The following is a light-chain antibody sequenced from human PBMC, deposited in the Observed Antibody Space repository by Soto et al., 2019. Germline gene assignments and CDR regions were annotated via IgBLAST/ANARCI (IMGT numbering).Light chain of an antibody. Sequence: SVLTQPPSASGTPGQRVTISCSGSSPNIGSNIVNWYQQLPGTAPKLLIYSNSQRPSGVPDRFSGSKSGTSASLAIRGLQSDDEADYYCAAWDDSLNGYVFGTGTKGTVL. CDR3: AAWDDSLNGYV. CDR1: SPNIGSNI. CDR2: SNS. J-gene: IGLJ1*01. V-gene: IGLV1-44*01.